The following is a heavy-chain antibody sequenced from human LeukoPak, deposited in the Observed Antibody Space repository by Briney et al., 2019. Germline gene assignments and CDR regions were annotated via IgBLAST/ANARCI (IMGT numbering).Heavy chain of an antibody. CDR3: AACGYSYGFLWGNWFDP. CDR1: GGTFSSNA. J-gene: IGHJ5*02. V-gene: IGHV1-69*13. CDR2: IIPIFGTA. Sequence: SVKVSCKASGGTFSSNAISWVRQAPGQGLEWMGGIIPIFGTANYAQKFQGRVTITADESTSTAYMELSSLRSEDTAVYYCAACGYSYGFLWGNWFDPWGQGTLVTVSS. D-gene: IGHD5-18*01.